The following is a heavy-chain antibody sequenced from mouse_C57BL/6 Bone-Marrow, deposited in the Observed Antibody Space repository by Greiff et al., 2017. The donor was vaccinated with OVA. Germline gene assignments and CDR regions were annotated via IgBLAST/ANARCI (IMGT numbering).Heavy chain of an antibody. J-gene: IGHJ2*01. V-gene: IGHV7-3*01. CDR3: ASLYYGYDHFDY. D-gene: IGHD2-2*01. Sequence: EVQVVESGGGLVQPGGSLSLSCAASGFTFTDYYMSWVRQPPGKALEWFGFISNKANGYNTDDSASVKGRFTISRDNSQSILYLQMNALGAEDRATYYCASLYYGYDHFDYRGQGPTLTVSS. CDR2: ISNKANGYNT. CDR1: GFTFTDYY.